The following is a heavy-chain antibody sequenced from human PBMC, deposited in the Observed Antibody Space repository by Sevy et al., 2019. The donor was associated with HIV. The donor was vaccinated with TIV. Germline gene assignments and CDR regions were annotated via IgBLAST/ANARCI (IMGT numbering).Heavy chain of an antibody. J-gene: IGHJ3*02. CDR1: GFKFNGHG. Sequence: GESLNISCVAPGFKFNGHGIHWVRQAPGKGLQWVAGISHDGDNKIYGDSVKGRFSISGDQSKNTVYLQMGTLTPEDTAIYYCARDFEVNNWRVVGAFDMWGLGTLVTVSS. CDR2: ISHDGDNK. D-gene: IGHD3-3*01. V-gene: IGHV3-30*14. CDR3: ARDFEVNNWRVVGAFDM.